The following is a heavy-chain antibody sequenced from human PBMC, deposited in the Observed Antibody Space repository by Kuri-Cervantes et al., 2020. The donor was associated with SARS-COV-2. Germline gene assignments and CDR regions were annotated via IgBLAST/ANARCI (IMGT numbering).Heavy chain of an antibody. CDR3: VRARGASYYFDY. CDR1: GFTFSTYE. V-gene: IGHV3-64D*06. J-gene: IGHJ4*02. Sequence: GESLKISCAASGFTFSTYEMNWVRQAPGKGLEYVSAISSNGGSTYYADSVKGRFTISRDNSKNTLYLQMSSLRAEDTAVYYCVRARGASYYFDYWGQGTLVTVSS. CDR2: ISSNGGST. D-gene: IGHD4/OR15-4a*01.